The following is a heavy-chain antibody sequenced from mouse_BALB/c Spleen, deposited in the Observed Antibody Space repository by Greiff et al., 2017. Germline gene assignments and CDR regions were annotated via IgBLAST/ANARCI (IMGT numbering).Heavy chain of an antibody. J-gene: IGHJ4*01. CDR3: ARSGYYGYGAMDY. CDR2: ISYSGST. V-gene: IGHV3-8*02. CDR1: GDSITSGY. D-gene: IGHD1-2*01. Sequence: EVNVVESGPSLVKPSQTLSLTCSVTGDSITSGYWNWIRKFPGNKLEYMGYISYSGSTYYNPSLKSRISITRDTSKNQYYLQLNSVTTEDTATYYCARSGYYGYGAMDYWGQGTSVTVSS.